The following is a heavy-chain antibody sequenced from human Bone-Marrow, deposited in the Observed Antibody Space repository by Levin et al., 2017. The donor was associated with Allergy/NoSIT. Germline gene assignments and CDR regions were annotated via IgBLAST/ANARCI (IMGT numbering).Heavy chain of an antibody. J-gene: IGHJ4*02. D-gene: IGHD5-12*01. CDR2: SYYSGNT. CDR3: ARFNGYDFDY. Sequence: LRLSCTVSGGSISGGGYYWSWIRQHPGKGLEWIGYSYYSGNTYYNSSLKSRVIISVVTSKNQLSLKLTSVTVADTAVYYCARFNGYDFDYWGQGTLVTVSS. V-gene: IGHV4-31*03. CDR1: GGSISGGGYY.